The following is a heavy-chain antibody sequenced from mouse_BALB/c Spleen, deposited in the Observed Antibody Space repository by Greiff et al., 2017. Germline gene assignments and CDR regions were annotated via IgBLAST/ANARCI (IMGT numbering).Heavy chain of an antibody. V-gene: IGHV2-2*02. CDR1: GFSLTSYG. D-gene: IGHD2-3*01. CDR2: IWSGGST. J-gene: IGHJ1*01. CDR3: ARNQGDGYYVRYFDV. Sequence: VQLQQSGPGLVQPSQSLSITCTVSGFSLTSYGVHWVRQSPGKGLEWLGVIWSGGSTDYNAAFISRLSISKDNSKSQVFFKMNSLQANDTAIYYCARNQGDGYYVRYFDVWGAGTTVTVSS.